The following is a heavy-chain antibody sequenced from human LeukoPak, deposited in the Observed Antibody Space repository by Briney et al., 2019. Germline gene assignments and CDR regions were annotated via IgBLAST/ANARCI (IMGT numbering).Heavy chain of an antibody. CDR1: GYTFTGYY. Sequence: GASVKVSCKASGYTFTGYYMHWVRQAPGQGLEWMGWINPNSGGTNYAQKFQGKVTMTRDTSISTAYMELSRLRSDDTAVYYCTRDTPEYYFDYWGQGTLVTVSS. CDR3: TRDTPEYYFDY. CDR2: INPNSGGT. J-gene: IGHJ4*02. V-gene: IGHV1-2*02.